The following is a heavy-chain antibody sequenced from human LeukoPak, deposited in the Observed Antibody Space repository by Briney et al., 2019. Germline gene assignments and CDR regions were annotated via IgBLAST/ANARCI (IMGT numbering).Heavy chain of an antibody. CDR1: GYTFTSYG. CDR3: ARDPGYSSSWYYFDY. CDR2: ISAYNGNT. Sequence: ASXKVSCKASGYTFTSYGISWVRQAPGQGLEWMGWISAYNGNTNYAQKLQGRVTMTTDTSTSTAYMELRSLRSDDTAVYYCARDPGYSSSWYYFDYWGQGTLVTVSS. D-gene: IGHD6-13*01. V-gene: IGHV1-18*01. J-gene: IGHJ4*02.